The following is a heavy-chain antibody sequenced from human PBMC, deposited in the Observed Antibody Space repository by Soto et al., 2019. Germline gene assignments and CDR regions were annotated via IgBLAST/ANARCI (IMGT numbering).Heavy chain of an antibody. CDR2: IYYSGST. V-gene: IGHV4-31*03. D-gene: IGHD4-17*01. CDR1: GGSISSGGYY. J-gene: IGHJ5*02. Sequence: QVQLQESGPGLVKPSQTLSLTCTVSGGSISSGGYYWSWIRQHPGKGLEWIGYIYYSGSTYYNPSLKSRVTISVDTSKNQVSLKLSSVTAADTAVYYCARDGTVTTWNWFDPWGQGTLVTFSS. CDR3: ARDGTVTTWNWFDP.